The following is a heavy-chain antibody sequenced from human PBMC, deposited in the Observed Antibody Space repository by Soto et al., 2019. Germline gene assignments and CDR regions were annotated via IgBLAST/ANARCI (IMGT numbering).Heavy chain of an antibody. J-gene: IGHJ6*02. CDR3: ARVAMALISYYYYGMDV. CDR2: ISAYNGNT. V-gene: IGHV1-18*01. CDR1: GYTFTSYG. Sequence: QVQLVQSGAEVKKPGASVKVSCKASGYTFTSYGISWVRQAPGQGLEWMGWISAYNGNTNYAQKLQGRVTMTTDTSXSXXYMELRSLRSDDTAVYYCARVAMALISYYYYGMDVWGQGTTVTVSS. D-gene: IGHD5-18*01.